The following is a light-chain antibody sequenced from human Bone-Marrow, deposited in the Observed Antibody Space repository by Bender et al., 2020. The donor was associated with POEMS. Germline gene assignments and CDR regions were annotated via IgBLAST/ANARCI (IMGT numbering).Light chain of an antibody. CDR1: SSDVGTYNV. CDR2: DVS. CDR3: SSYAGSSTYV. V-gene: IGLV2-23*02. Sequence: QSALTQPASVSGSPGQSTTISCTGTSSDVGTYNVVSWYQQHPAKAPRLLIYDVSNRPSGLSNRFSGSKSGNTASLTISGLQAEDEADYYCSSYAGSSTYVFGTGTKVTVL. J-gene: IGLJ1*01.